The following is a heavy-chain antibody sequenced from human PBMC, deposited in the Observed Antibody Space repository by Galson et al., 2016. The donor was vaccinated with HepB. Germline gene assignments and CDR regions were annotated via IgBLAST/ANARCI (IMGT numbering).Heavy chain of an antibody. Sequence: SLRLSCAASGFTFSSYGMHWVRQAPGKGLEWVAVIWYHGNNEKYGDSVKGRFTISRDNSENTVFLHMSSLRPEDTGVYYSAKGAYGDSLDRFDKWGQGTLVTVSS. J-gene: IGHJ4*02. CDR1: GFTFSSYG. CDR2: IWYHGNNE. D-gene: IGHD4-17*01. CDR3: AKGAYGDSLDRFDK. V-gene: IGHV3-33*08.